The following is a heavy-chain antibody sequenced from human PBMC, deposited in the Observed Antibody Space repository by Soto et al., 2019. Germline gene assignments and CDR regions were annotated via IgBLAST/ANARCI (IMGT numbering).Heavy chain of an antibody. D-gene: IGHD3-9*01. CDR3: ARELDSN. CDR1: GFTFSSYG. J-gene: IGHJ4*02. V-gene: IGHV3-30*03. Sequence: GGSLRLSCAASGFTFSSYGMHWVRQAPGKGLEWVAVISYDGSNKYYADSVKGRFTISRDNSKNTLYLQMNSLRAEDTAVYYCARELDSNWGQGTLVTVSS. CDR2: ISYDGSNK.